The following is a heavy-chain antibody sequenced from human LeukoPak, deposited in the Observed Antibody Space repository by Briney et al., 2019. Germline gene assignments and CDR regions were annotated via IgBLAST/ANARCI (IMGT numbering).Heavy chain of an antibody. CDR1: GGTFSSYT. V-gene: IGHV1-69*02. Sequence: ASVKVPCKASGGTFSSYTISWVRQAPGQGLEWMGRIIPILGIANYAQKFQGRVTITADKSTSTAYMELSSLRSEDTAVYYCARVTTGYYYMDVWGKGTTVTVSS. CDR3: ARVTTGYYYMDV. CDR2: IIPILGIA. D-gene: IGHD4-17*01. J-gene: IGHJ6*03.